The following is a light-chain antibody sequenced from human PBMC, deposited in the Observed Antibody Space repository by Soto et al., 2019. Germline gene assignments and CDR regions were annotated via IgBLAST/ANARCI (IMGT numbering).Light chain of an antibody. CDR1: STDIGGYNY. CDR3: TSYTSSSTVL. V-gene: IGLV2-14*03. J-gene: IGLJ2*01. Sequence: QSALTQPASLSGSPGQSITISCTGTSTDIGGYNYVSWYQHHPGKAPKLMIYDVTYRPSGVSNRFSGSKSGNTASLTISGLQAEDEADYYCTSYTSSSTVLFGGGTKVTVL. CDR2: DVT.